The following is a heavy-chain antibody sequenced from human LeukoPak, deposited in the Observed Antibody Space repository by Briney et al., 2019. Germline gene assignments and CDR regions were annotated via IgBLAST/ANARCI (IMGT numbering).Heavy chain of an antibody. J-gene: IGHJ4*02. Sequence: ASVKVSCKASGYTFTSYGISWVPQAPGQGLEWMGWISAYNGNTHYAQKLQGRVTMTTDTSPSPAYMQLRSLRSDDTAVYYCARDYLAYCGGDCYSGYDYWGQGTLVTVSS. CDR3: ARDYLAYCGGDCYSGYDY. CDR1: GYTFTSYG. D-gene: IGHD2-21*02. V-gene: IGHV1-18*01. CDR2: ISAYNGNT.